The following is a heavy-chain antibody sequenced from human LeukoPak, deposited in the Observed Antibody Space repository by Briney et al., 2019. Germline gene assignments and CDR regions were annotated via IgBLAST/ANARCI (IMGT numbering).Heavy chain of an antibody. J-gene: IGHJ4*02. CDR1: GFTFSGYA. CDR3: ARGSSGSYYNSRFDY. Sequence: GGSLRLSCAASGFTFSGYAMSWVRQAPGKGLEWVSAISGSGGSPYYADSVKGRFTISRDNSQNMQYLQMNRLRAEDTAVYYCARGSSGSYYNSRFDYWGQGTLVTVSS. V-gene: IGHV3-23*01. D-gene: IGHD3-10*01. CDR2: ISGSGGSP.